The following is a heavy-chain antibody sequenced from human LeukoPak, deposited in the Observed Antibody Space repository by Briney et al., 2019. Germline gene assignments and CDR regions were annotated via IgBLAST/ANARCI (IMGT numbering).Heavy chain of an antibody. CDR2: IYYSGST. J-gene: IGHJ4*02. D-gene: IGHD1-7*01. V-gene: IGHV4-59*01. CDR1: GGSISSYY. Sequence: SETLSLTCTVSGGSISSYYWSWIRQPPGKGLEWIGYIYYSGSTNYNPSLKSRVTISVDTSKNQFSLKLSSVTAADTAVYYYARGDLAGTTSYYFDYWGQGTLVTVSS. CDR3: ARGDLAGTTSYYFDY.